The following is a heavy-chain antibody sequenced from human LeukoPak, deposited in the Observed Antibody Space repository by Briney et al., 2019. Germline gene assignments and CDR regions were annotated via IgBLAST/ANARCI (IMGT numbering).Heavy chain of an antibody. CDR1: GLTFSSYS. V-gene: IGHV3-48*02. J-gene: IGHJ3*02. CDR2: ISSSSSTI. CDR3: ARDRRSYYGSGSYYPDAFDI. Sequence: GGSLRLSCAASGLTFSSYSMNWVRQAPGKGLEWVSYISSSSSTIYYADSVKGRFTISRDNAKNSLYLQMNSLRDEDTAVYYCARDRRSYYGSGSYYPDAFDIWGQGTMVTVSS. D-gene: IGHD3-10*01.